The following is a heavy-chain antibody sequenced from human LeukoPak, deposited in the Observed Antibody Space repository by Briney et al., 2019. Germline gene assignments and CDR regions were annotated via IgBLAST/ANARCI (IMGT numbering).Heavy chain of an antibody. CDR3: AREYSENYSNWFAP. Sequence: AGGSLRLSCAASGFTFSSYVMHWVRQAPGKGLEWVAVISYDESKTFYADSVKGRFIISRDNSKNTLYLQMNFLRVEDMAVYYCAREYSENYSNWFAPWGQGTLVTVSS. CDR2: ISYDESKT. J-gene: IGHJ5*02. CDR1: GFTFSSYV. D-gene: IGHD1-26*01. V-gene: IGHV3-30*04.